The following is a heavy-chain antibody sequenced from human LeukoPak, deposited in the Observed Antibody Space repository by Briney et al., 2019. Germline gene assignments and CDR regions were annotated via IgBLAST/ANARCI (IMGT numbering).Heavy chain of an antibody. CDR2: IYYSGST. J-gene: IGHJ6*03. Sequence: SETLSLTCTVSGGSISSSSYYWGWIRQPPGKGLEWIGSIYYSGSTYYNPSLKSRVTISVDTSKNQFSLKLSSVTAADTAVYYCARGTSGYSSSWYGGRNYYYYYMDVWGKGTTVTVSS. CDR3: ARGTSGYSSSWYGGRNYYYYYMDV. CDR1: GGSISSSSYY. D-gene: IGHD6-13*01. V-gene: IGHV4-39*07.